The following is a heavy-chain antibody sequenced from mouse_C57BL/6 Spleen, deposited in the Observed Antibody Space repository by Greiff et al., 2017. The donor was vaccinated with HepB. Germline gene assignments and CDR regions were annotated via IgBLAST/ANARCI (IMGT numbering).Heavy chain of an antibody. CDR2: IDPSDSYT. V-gene: IGHV1-59*01. Sequence: QVQLQQPGAELVRPGTSVKLSCKASGYTFTSYWMHWVKQRPGQGLEWIGVIDPSDSYTNYNQKFKGKATLTVDTSSSTAYMQLSSLTSEDSAVYYCARFYSNYKGAMDYWGQGTSVTVSS. D-gene: IGHD2-5*01. CDR1: GYTFTSYW. J-gene: IGHJ4*01. CDR3: ARFYSNYKGAMDY.